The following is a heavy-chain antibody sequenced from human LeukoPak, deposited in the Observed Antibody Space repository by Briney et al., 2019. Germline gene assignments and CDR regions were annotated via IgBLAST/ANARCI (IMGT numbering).Heavy chain of an antibody. Sequence: GWSLRLSRASSGFSVSSNYINWVRQAPGKGVEWVSVSYSGGSTYYADSVKGRITISRDNSKNMLYLQKNSLRAEDTAVYYCATTPGSSWYEGLALWGQGTLVTVSS. V-gene: IGHV3-66*01. CDR1: GFSVSSNY. D-gene: IGHD6-13*01. J-gene: IGHJ4*02. CDR3: ATTPGSSWYEGLAL. CDR2: SYSGGST.